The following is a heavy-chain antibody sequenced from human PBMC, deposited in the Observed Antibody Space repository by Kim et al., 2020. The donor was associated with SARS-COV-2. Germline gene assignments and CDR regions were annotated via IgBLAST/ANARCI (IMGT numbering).Heavy chain of an antibody. V-gene: IGHV3-33*01. J-gene: IGHJ5*02. D-gene: IGHD2-2*01. CDR3: ARGPRYCSSTSCS. Sequence: YADSVKGRFTISRDNSKNTLYLQMNSLRAEDTAVYYCARGPRYCSSTSCSWGQGTLVTVSS.